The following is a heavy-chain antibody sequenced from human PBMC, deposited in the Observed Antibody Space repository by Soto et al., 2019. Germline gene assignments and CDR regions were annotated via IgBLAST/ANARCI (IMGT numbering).Heavy chain of an antibody. J-gene: IGHJ5*02. CDR2: IYYSGST. Sequence: QVQLQESGPGLVKPSETLSLTCTVSGGSISNYYWSWIRHPPGKKLEWIGYIYYSGSTNYNPYLKSRVTISVDTSKNQFSLKLYSVTTADTAMYYCARLPWADYGGIFDPWGQGTLVTVSS. V-gene: IGHV4-59*01. CDR3: ARLPWADYGGIFDP. CDR1: GGSISNYY. D-gene: IGHD4-17*01.